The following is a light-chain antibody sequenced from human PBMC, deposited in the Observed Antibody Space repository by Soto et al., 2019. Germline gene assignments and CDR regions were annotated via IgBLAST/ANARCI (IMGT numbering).Light chain of an antibody. CDR1: QGISSY. CDR2: AAS. Sequence: DIQLTQSPSFLSASVGDRVTITCRASQGISSYLAWYQQKPGKAPKFLIYAASTLQSGVPSRFSGSGSGTEFTLTISILQPEDFETEYCQQLNSYPPSITFGQGTRLEIK. V-gene: IGKV1-9*01. CDR3: QQLNSYPPSIT. J-gene: IGKJ5*01.